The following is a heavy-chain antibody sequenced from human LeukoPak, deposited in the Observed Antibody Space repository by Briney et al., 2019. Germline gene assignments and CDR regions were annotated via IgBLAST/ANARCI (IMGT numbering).Heavy chain of an antibody. Sequence: PGGSLRLSCAAPGFMFSSNWMSWVRQAPGKGLEWVSGISGSGGSTHYAVSVKGRFTISRDNSKNTLFLQMNSLRAEDTAVYYCAKAPTFGGVIVFLDYWGQGTLVTVSS. CDR1: GFMFSSNW. CDR3: AKAPTFGGVIVFLDY. V-gene: IGHV3-23*01. CDR2: ISGSGGST. J-gene: IGHJ4*02. D-gene: IGHD3-16*02.